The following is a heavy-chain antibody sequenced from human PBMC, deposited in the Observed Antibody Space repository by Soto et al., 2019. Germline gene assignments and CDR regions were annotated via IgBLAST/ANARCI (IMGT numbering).Heavy chain of an antibody. Sequence: ASVKVSCKASGYTFTSYGIHWVRQAPGQRLEWMGWINAANGDTKYSPKFQGRVTITRDTSASTAYMELSSLRSEDTAVYYCVRRHVSATGIDWFDPRGQGTLVTVYS. CDR1: GYTFTSYG. CDR2: INAANGDT. D-gene: IGHD6-13*01. CDR3: VRRHVSATGIDWFDP. V-gene: IGHV1-3*01. J-gene: IGHJ5*02.